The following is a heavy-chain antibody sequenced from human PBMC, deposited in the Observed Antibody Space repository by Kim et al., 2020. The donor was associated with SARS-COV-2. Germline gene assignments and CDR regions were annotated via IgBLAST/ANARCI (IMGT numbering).Heavy chain of an antibody. V-gene: IGHV3-15*01. CDR3: TTNLQLGYYYDSSGYYYVDY. J-gene: IGHJ4*02. D-gene: IGHD3-22*01. Sequence: RFTISRDDSKNTLYLQMNSLKTEDTAVYYCTTNLQLGYYYDSSGYYYVDYWGQGTLVTVSS.